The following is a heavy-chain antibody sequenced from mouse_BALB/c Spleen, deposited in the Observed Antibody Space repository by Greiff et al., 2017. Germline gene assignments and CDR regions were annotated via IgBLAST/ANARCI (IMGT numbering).Heavy chain of an antibody. CDR1: GFSLTSYG. V-gene: IGHV2-2*02. Sequence: VKVVESGPGLVQPSQCLSITCTVSGFSLTSYGVHWVRQSPGKGLEWLGVICSGGSTDYNAAFISSLSISKDNSKSQVFFKMNSLQANDTAIYYCARDRDDEGMDYWGEGTAVTV. J-gene: IGHJ4*01. CDR3: ARDRDDEGMDY. D-gene: IGHD2-14*01. CDR2: ICSGGST.